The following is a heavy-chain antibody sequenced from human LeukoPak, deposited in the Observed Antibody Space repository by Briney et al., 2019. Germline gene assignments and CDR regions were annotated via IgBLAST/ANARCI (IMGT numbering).Heavy chain of an antibody. V-gene: IGHV4-34*01. J-gene: IGHJ5*02. CDR1: GGSFSGYC. Sequence: KPSETLSLTCAVYGGSFSGYCWSWIRQPPGKGLEWIGEINHSGSTNYNPSLKSRVTISVDTSKNQFSPKLSSVTAADTAVYYCARRGRVVVPAAMTGGRGGTGGWFDPWGQGTLVTVSS. CDR2: INHSGST. D-gene: IGHD2-2*01. CDR3: ARRGRVVVPAAMTGGRGGTGGWFDP.